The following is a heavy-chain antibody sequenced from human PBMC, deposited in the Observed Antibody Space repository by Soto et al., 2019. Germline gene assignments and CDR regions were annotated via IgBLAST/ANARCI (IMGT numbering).Heavy chain of an antibody. CDR2: IIPILGIA. CDR3: ARDRRIVLMVYATHRPHPLDY. Sequence: GASVKVSCKASGGTFSSYTISWVRQAPGQGLEWMGRIIPILGIANYAQKFQGRVTITADKSTSTAYMELSSLRSEDTAVYYCARDRRIVLMVYATHRPHPLDYWGQGTLVTVSS. D-gene: IGHD2-8*01. CDR1: GGTFSSYT. V-gene: IGHV1-69*04. J-gene: IGHJ4*02.